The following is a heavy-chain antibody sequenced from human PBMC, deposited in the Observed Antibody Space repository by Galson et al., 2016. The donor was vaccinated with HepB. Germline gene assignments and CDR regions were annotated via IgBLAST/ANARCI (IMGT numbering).Heavy chain of an antibody. Sequence: SVKVSCKASGYTFINYGISWVRQAPGQGFEWMGWISGHNGNTKYAQKLQGRVTMTTDTSTGTAYMELRSLGSDDTAVYYCAREQWLLPFDYWGQGTLVTVSS. CDR3: AREQWLLPFDY. J-gene: IGHJ4*02. D-gene: IGHD6-19*01. V-gene: IGHV1-18*01. CDR2: ISGHNGNT. CDR1: GYTFINYG.